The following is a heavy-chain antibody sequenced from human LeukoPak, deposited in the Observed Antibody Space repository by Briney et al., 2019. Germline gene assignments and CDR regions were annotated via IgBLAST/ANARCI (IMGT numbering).Heavy chain of an antibody. CDR3: ARERSSSGGHSWFDP. CDR2: IYYTGVT. D-gene: IGHD4-23*01. Sequence: SETLSLTCTVSGGYIITSGHYRGSIRQPPGKGLEWIGSIYYTGVTSTNPFFRSRMSISVDTSKNQFSLNLTSVTAADAAVYYCARERSSSGGHSWFDPWGQGTLVTVSS. V-gene: IGHV4-39*07. CDR1: GGYIITSGHY. J-gene: IGHJ5*02.